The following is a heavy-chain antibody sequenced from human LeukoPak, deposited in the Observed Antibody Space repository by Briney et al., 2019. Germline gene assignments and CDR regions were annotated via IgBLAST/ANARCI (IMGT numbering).Heavy chain of an antibody. CDR2: INGDASST. CDR1: GLTLSGYW. Sequence: PGGSLRLSCAASGLTLSGYWMHWVRQDPGKGLVWVSRINGDASSTSYADSVKGRFTISRDNAKSTLYLQMNSLRVEDTAVYYCARARGNTYSYFEYWGQGTLVTVSS. CDR3: ARARGNTYSYFEY. D-gene: IGHD5-18*01. J-gene: IGHJ4*02. V-gene: IGHV3-74*01.